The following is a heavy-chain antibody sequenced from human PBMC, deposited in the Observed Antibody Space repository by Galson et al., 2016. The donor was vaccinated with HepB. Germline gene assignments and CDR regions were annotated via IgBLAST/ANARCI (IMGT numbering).Heavy chain of an antibody. Sequence: SVKVSCKASGGTFSSFAISWVRQAPGQGLEWLGGIIPMFDTPNYAQKFQGRVTITAHGSTSTAYLELSSLRSDDTAVYYCARRSKEYSSAPSWYYYGMDVWGQGTTVAVSS. CDR3: ARRSKEYSSAPSWYYYGMDV. CDR1: GGTFSSFA. D-gene: IGHD6-19*01. J-gene: IGHJ6*02. V-gene: IGHV1-69*13. CDR2: IIPMFDTP.